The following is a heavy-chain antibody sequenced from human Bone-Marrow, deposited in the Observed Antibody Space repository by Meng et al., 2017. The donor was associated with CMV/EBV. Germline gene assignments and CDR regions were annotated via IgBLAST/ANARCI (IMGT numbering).Heavy chain of an antibody. CDR2: ISSSSSYI. Sequence: GGSLRLSCAASGFTFSSYSMNWVRQAPGKGLEWVSSISSSSSYIYYADSVKGRFTISRDNAKNSLYLQMNSLRAEDTAVYYCARGGGTPWGMDVWGQGTTVTVYS. D-gene: IGHD3-16*01. CDR1: GFTFSSYS. V-gene: IGHV3-21*01. J-gene: IGHJ6*02. CDR3: ARGGGTPWGMDV.